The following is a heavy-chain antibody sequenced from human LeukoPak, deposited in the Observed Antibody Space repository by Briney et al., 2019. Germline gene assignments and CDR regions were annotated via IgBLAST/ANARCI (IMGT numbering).Heavy chain of an antibody. CDR2: IYYSGSN. D-gene: IGHD5-18*01. Sequence: SSETLSLTCTVSGGSISSYYWSWIRQLPGKGLEWIGYIYYSGSNNYNPSLKSRVTISVDTSKNQFSLKLSSVTAADTAVYYCARGSRGYSYGWGQGTLVTVSS. CDR1: GGSISSYY. J-gene: IGHJ4*02. CDR3: ARGSRGYSYG. V-gene: IGHV4-59*01.